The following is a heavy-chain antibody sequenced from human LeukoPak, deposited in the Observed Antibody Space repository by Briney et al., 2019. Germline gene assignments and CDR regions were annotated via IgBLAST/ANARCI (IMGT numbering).Heavy chain of an antibody. CDR2: IRSKAYGGTT. J-gene: IGHJ3*02. CDR3: TRDVNSGSYDAFDI. Sequence: GRSLRLSCTSSGFTFGDYSMTWVRQAPGKGLEWVGFIRSKAYGGTTEYAASVEGRFTISRDDSKSIAYLQMNSLKTEDTAVYYCTRDVNSGSYDAFDIWGQGTMVTVSS. V-gene: IGHV3-49*04. CDR1: GFTFGDYS. D-gene: IGHD1-26*01.